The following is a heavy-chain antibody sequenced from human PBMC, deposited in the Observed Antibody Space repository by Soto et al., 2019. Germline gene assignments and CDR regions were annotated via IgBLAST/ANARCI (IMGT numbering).Heavy chain of an antibody. CDR2: INHSGST. V-gene: IGHV4-34*01. CDR1: GGSFSGYY. D-gene: IGHD3-3*01. Sequence: QVQLQQWGAGLLKPSETLSLTCAVYGGSFSGYYWSWIRQPPGKGLEWIGEINHSGSTNYNPSLKSRVTISVDTSKNQFSLKLSSVTAADTAVYYCARGGKLRFLEWLLPFDYWGQGTLVTVSS. CDR3: ARGGKLRFLEWLLPFDY. J-gene: IGHJ4*02.